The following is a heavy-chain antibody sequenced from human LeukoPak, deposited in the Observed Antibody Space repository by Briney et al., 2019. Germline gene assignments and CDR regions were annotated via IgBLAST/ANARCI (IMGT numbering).Heavy chain of an antibody. Sequence: PGGSLRLSCAASGFTFSSYWMHWVRQAPGKGLVWVSRINSDGSRTTYADSVKGRFTISRDNAKNTLYLQMNSLRAEDTAVYYCAREHYYDSSGEDVWGQGTMVTVSS. CDR1: GFTFSSYW. J-gene: IGHJ3*01. CDR2: INSDGSRT. D-gene: IGHD3-22*01. V-gene: IGHV3-74*01. CDR3: AREHYYDSSGEDV.